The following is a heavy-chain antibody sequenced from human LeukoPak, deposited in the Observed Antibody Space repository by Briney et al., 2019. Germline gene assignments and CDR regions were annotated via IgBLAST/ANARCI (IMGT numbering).Heavy chain of an antibody. V-gene: IGHV3-74*01. CDR2: INSDGSST. Sequence: GGSLRLSCAASGFTFSSYWMHWVRQAPGKGLMWVSRINSDGSSTSYADSVKGRFTISRDNAKNTLYLQMNSLRAEDTAVYYCARGSRIAAGPDKGRYYYYMDVWGRGTTVTISS. D-gene: IGHD6-25*01. CDR3: ARGSRIAAGPDKGRYYYYMDV. J-gene: IGHJ6*03. CDR1: GFTFSSYW.